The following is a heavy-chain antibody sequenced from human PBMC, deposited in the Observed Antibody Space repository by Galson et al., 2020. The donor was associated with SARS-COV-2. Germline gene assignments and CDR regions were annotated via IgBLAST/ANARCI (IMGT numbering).Heavy chain of an antibody. D-gene: IGHD3-22*01. V-gene: IGHV3-30*04. Sequence: GGSLRLSCAASGFTFSSYAMHWVRQAPGKGLEWVAVISYDGSNKYYADSVKGRFTISRDNTKNTLYLQMNSLRAEDTAVYYCAREDIVVVPNFDYWGQGTLVTVSS. CDR3: AREDIVVVPNFDY. J-gene: IGHJ4*02. CDR1: GFTFSSYA. CDR2: ISYDGSNK.